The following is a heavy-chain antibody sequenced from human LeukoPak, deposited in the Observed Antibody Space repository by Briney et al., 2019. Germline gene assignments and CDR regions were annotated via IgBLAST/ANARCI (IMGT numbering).Heavy chain of an antibody. V-gene: IGHV3-30*02. Sequence: GGCLRLSCAASGFRFCFYGLHWVRQAAGKGLEWVAFVRTDGSIDYYADSVRGRFTISRDNAKNTLYLQMNSLRAEDAALYYCAKDQPEAYFDYWGQGTLVTVSS. CDR3: AKDQPEAYFDY. J-gene: IGHJ4*02. D-gene: IGHD1-14*01. CDR2: VRTDGSID. CDR1: GFRFCFYG.